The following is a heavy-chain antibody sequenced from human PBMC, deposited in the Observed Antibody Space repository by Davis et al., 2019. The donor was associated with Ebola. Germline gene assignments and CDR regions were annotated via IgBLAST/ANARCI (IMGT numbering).Heavy chain of an antibody. Sequence: PGGSLRLSCAASGFTFSSYGMHWVRQAPGKGLEWVAVISYDGSNKYYADSVKGRFTISRDNSKNTLYLQMNSLRAEDTAVYYCAKDRERRWLQSGTYYYGMDVWGQGTTVTVSS. CDR3: AKDRERRWLQSGTYYYGMDV. J-gene: IGHJ6*02. V-gene: IGHV3-30*18. D-gene: IGHD5-24*01. CDR1: GFTFSSYG. CDR2: ISYDGSNK.